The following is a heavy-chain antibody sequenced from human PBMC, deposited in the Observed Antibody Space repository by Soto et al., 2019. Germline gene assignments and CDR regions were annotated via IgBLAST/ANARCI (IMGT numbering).Heavy chain of an antibody. CDR2: ISYDGSNK. D-gene: IGHD3-22*01. Sequence: GGSLRLSCAASGFTFSSYAMHWVRQAPGKGLEWVAVISYDGSNKYYADSVKGRFTIPRDNSKNTLYLQMNSLRAEDTAVYYCARKDDSSGYYYSYFDYWGQGTLVTVSS. CDR3: ARKDDSSGYYYSYFDY. CDR1: GFTFSSYA. J-gene: IGHJ4*02. V-gene: IGHV3-30-3*01.